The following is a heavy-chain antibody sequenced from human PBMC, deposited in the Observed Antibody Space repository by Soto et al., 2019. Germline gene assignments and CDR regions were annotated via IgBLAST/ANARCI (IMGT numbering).Heavy chain of an antibody. J-gene: IGHJ5*02. CDR1: GGSISSYY. V-gene: IGHV4-4*07. D-gene: IGHD6-13*01. CDR2: IYTSGST. CDR3: ARDSARGGQQLSSAWFDP. Sequence: SETLSLTCTVSGGSISSYYWSWIRQPAGKGLEWIGRIYTSGSTNYNPSLKSRVTMSVDTSKNQFSLKLSSVTAADTAVYYCARDSARGGQQLSSAWFDPWGQGSRVTVSS.